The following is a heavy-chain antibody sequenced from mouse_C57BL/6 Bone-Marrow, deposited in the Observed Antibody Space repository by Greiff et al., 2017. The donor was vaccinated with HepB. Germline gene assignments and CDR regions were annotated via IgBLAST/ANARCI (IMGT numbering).Heavy chain of an antibody. CDR1: GFTFSDYG. V-gene: IGHV5-17*01. Sequence: EVQLQESGGGLVKPGGSLKLSCAASGFTFSDYGMHWVRQAPEKGLEWVAYISSGSSTIYYADTVKGRFTISRDNAKNTLFLQMTSLRSEDTAMYYCATSNWDRAWFAYWGQGTLVTVSA. D-gene: IGHD4-1*01. J-gene: IGHJ3*01. CDR2: ISSGSSTI. CDR3: ATSNWDRAWFAY.